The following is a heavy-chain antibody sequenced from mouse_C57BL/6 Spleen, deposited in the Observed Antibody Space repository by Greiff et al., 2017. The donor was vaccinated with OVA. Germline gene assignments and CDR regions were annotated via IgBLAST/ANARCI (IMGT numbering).Heavy chain of an antibody. CDR1: GYTFTDYE. Sequence: VKLVESGAELVRPGASVTLSCKASGYTFTDYEMHWVKQTPVHGLEWIGAIDPETGGTAYNQKFKGKAILTADKSSSTAYMELRSLTSEDSAVYYCTRGDGYDGAWFAYWGQGTLVTVSA. CDR2: IDPETGGT. V-gene: IGHV1-15*01. J-gene: IGHJ3*01. CDR3: TRGDGYDGAWFAY. D-gene: IGHD2-2*01.